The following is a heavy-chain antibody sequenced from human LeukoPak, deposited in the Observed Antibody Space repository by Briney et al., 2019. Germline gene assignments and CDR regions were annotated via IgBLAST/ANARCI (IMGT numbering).Heavy chain of an antibody. CDR1: GFTFSSYA. Sequence: PGGSLRLSCAASGFTFSSYAMSWVRQAPGKGLEWVSAISGSGGGTYYADSVKGRFTISRDSAKNLLYLQMNSLRADDTAVYYCARDPEFDYSSWGQGTLVTVSS. CDR2: ISGSGGGT. V-gene: IGHV3-23*01. D-gene: IGHD4-11*01. J-gene: IGHJ4*02. CDR3: ARDPEFDYSS.